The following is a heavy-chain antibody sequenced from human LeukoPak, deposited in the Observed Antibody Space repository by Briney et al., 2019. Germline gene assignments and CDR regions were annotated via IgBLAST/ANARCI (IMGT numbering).Heavy chain of an antibody. Sequence: GGSLRLSCAASGFIVSSNYMTWVRQAPGKGLEWVAVISYDGSNKYYADSVKGRFTISRDNSKNTLYLQMNSLRAEDTAVYYCAKEDGAGRYSYGYGFDYWGQGTLVTVSS. D-gene: IGHD5-18*01. CDR2: ISYDGSNK. CDR3: AKEDGAGRYSYGYGFDY. V-gene: IGHV3-30*18. J-gene: IGHJ4*02. CDR1: GFIVSSNY.